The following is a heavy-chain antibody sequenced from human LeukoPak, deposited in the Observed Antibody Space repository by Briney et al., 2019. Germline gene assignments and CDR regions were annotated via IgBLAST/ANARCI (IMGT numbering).Heavy chain of an antibody. CDR2: ISYDGSNK. J-gene: IGHJ6*04. Sequence: GGSLRLSCAASGFTFSSYAMHWVRQAPGKGLEWVAVISYDGSNKYYADSVKGRFTISRDNSKSTLYLQMNSLRAEDTAVYYCARAGCSSTSCVNYYYGMDVWGKGTTVTVSS. V-gene: IGHV3-30*04. D-gene: IGHD2-2*01. CDR3: ARAGCSSTSCVNYYYGMDV. CDR1: GFTFSSYA.